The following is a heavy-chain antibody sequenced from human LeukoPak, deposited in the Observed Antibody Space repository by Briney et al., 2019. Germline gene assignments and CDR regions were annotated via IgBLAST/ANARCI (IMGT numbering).Heavy chain of an antibody. CDR1: GFTFSSYA. V-gene: IGHV3-23*01. D-gene: IGHD6-19*01. J-gene: IGHJ4*02. CDR2: ISGSGGST. CDR3: AKDSEQWLVVDYFDY. Sequence: AGGSLRLSCAASGFTFSSYAMSWVSQAPGKGLEWVSAISGSGGSTYYADSVKGRFTISRDNSKNTLYLQMNSLRAEDTAVYYCAKDSEQWLVVDYFDYWGLGTLVTVSS.